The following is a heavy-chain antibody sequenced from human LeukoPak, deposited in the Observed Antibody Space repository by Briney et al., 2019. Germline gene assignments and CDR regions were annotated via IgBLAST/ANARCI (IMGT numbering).Heavy chain of an antibody. Sequence: QAGGSLRLSCAASGFTFSSYGMHWVRQAPGKGLEWVAVISYDGSNKYYADSVKGRFTISRDNSKNTLYLQMNSLRAEDTAVFYCARDGVAAGLYFDFWGQGTLVTVSS. D-gene: IGHD6-13*01. V-gene: IGHV3-30*03. CDR3: ARDGVAAGLYFDF. J-gene: IGHJ4*02. CDR2: ISYDGSNK. CDR1: GFTFSSYG.